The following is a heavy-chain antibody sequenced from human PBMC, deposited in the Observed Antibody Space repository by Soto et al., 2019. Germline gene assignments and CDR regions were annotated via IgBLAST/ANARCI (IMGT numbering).Heavy chain of an antibody. CDR2: ISGSGGST. J-gene: IGHJ6*03. Sequence: GSLRLSCAASGFTFSSYAMSWVRQAPGKGLEWVSAISGSGGSTYYADSVKGRFTISRDNSKNTLYLQMNSLRAEDTAVYYCAKDPRDIVVVPAAPPIGSYYYYYMDVWGKGTTVTVSS. CDR3: AKDPRDIVVVPAAPPIGSYYYYYMDV. D-gene: IGHD2-2*01. CDR1: GFTFSSYA. V-gene: IGHV3-23*01.